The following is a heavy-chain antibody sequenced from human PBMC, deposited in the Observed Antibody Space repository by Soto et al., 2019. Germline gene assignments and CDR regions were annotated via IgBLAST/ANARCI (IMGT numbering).Heavy chain of an antibody. J-gene: IGHJ4*02. V-gene: IGHV3-15*01. D-gene: IGHD4-17*01. CDR2: IKNRADGGTT. Sequence: EVKLVESGGDLVKPGGCLRLSYAASGVTFTNAWMSWVRQAPGKGLEWVGRIKNRADGGTTDYAAPVRGRFTISRDDSKNTLFLQMSSLEAEDTAVYYCTTDPGDYEDFWGQGTLVTVSS. CDR1: GVTFTNAW. CDR3: TTDPGDYEDF.